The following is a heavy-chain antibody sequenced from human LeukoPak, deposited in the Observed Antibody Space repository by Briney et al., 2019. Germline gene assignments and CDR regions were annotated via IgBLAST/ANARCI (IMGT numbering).Heavy chain of an antibody. D-gene: IGHD5-12*01. V-gene: IGHV3-7*01. J-gene: IGHJ4*02. CDR3: ARGGSRLSDY. Sequence: GGSLRLSCAASGFTFATYWMTWVRQAPGKGLEWVATIKQEGSDKDYVDSVKGRFTISKDNAKNSLYIQMSSLTAENTAVYYCARGGSRLSDYWGQGTLVTVSS. CDR1: GFTFATYW. CDR2: IKQEGSDK.